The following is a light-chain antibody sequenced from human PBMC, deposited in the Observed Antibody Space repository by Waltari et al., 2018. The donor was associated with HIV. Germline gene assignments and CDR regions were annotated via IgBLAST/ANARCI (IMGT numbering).Light chain of an antibody. Sequence: QSALTQPASVSGFLGQSITISCTGISTYSRFYPYFSWYQQYPGKIPRLIIFDINNRPSGVSDHFSGSRSGNSASLTFSGLQSGDEAHYYCASNRLDYTLIFGGGTKLTVL. J-gene: IGLJ2*01. V-gene: IGLV2-14*03. CDR3: ASNRLDYTLI. CDR2: DIN. CDR1: STYSRFYPY.